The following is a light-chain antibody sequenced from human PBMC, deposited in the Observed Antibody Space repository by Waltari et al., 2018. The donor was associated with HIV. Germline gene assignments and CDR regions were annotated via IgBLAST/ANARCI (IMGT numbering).Light chain of an antibody. CDR1: SSHIGSSY. V-gene: IGLV1-47*01. J-gene: IGLJ3*02. CDR2: RNN. CDR3: AAWDDSLSGG. Sequence: QSVLTQPPSASGTPGQRVTISCSGSSSHIGSSYVYWYQQLPGTAPKLLIYRNNQRPSGVPDRFSGSKSGTSASLAISGLRSEDEADYYCAAWDDSLSGGFGGGTKLTVL.